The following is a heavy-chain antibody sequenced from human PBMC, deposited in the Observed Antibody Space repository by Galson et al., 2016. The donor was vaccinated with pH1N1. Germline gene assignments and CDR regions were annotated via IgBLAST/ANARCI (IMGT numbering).Heavy chain of an antibody. J-gene: IGHJ4*02. Sequence: SLRLSCAASGFGFSSYAMHWVRQAPGQGLEWVAFISLDSSNKCYVDSVRGRFTVSRDNSKNTLFLQMNSLRAEDTAIYYCARDSSLWSAEWELFDYWGQGTLVTVSS. CDR2: ISLDSSNK. CDR1: GFGFSSYA. D-gene: IGHD1-26*01. V-gene: IGHV3-30*04. CDR3: ARDSSLWSAEWELFDY.